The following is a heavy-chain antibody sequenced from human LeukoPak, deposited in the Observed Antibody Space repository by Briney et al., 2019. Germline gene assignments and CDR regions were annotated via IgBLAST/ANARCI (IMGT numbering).Heavy chain of an antibody. J-gene: IGHJ4*02. D-gene: IGHD3-9*01. CDR3: ARRTGHYDILTGYISPTDY. Sequence: GESLKISCKGSGYSFTSYWIGWVRQMPGKGLEWMGIIYPGDSDTRYSPSFQGQVTISADKSISTAYLQWSSLKASDTAMYYCARRTGHYDILTGYISPTDYWGQGTLVTVSS. CDR2: IYPGDSDT. V-gene: IGHV5-51*01. CDR1: GYSFTSYW.